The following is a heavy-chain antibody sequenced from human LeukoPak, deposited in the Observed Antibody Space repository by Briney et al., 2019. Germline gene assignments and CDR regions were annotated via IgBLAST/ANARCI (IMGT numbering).Heavy chain of an antibody. CDR2: MFHSGST. Sequence: PSETLSLTCAVSGGSISSGNWWSWVRQPPGKGLQWIGEMFHSGSTNYNPSLKSRVTISVDKSKNQFSLRLSSVTAADTAVYYCARDGKRLYCTNGVCSDAFDIWGQGTMVTVSS. CDR3: ARDGKRLYCTNGVCSDAFDI. D-gene: IGHD2-8*01. J-gene: IGHJ3*02. CDR1: GGSISSGNW. V-gene: IGHV4-4*02.